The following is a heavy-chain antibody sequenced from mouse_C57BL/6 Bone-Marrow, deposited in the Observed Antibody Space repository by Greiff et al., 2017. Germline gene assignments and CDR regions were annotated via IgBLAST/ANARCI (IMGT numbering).Heavy chain of an antibody. CDR2: SRNKANDYTT. V-gene: IGHV7-1*01. Sequence: EVKLVESGGGLVQSGRSLRLSCATSGFTFSDFYMEWVRQAPGKGLEWIAASRNKANDYTTEYSASVKGRFIVSRDTSQSILYLQMNALRAEDTAIYYCAREGGEGYFDYWGQGTTLTVSS. CDR3: AREGGEGYFDY. CDR1: GFTFSDFY. J-gene: IGHJ2*01.